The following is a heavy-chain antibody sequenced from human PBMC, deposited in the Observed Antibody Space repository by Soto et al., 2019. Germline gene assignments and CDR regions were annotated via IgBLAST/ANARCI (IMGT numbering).Heavy chain of an antibody. J-gene: IGHJ3*02. Sequence: GSLRLTYATSGFILSHYSLNWVRLAHGKGGEWVSAISGSGGSTYYADSVKGRFTISRDNSKNTLYLQMNSLRAEDTAVYYCAKGAPAVIVVVNDAFDIWGQGTIVTVSS. D-gene: IGHD3-22*01. CDR3: AKGAPAVIVVVNDAFDI. CDR1: GFILSHYS. CDR2: ISGSGGST. V-gene: IGHV3-23*01.